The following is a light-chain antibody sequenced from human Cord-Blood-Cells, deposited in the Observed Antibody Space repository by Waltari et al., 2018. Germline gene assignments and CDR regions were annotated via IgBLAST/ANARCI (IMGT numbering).Light chain of an antibody. CDR1: SSDIGCYNL. CDR3: CSYAGSSTFYV. V-gene: IGLV2-23*01. J-gene: IGLJ1*01. CDR2: EGS. Sequence: QSALTQPPSVSGSTGQSTTLSRTGTSSDIGCYNLVSWYQQHPGKAPKPMIYEGSKRPSGVSNRFSGSKSGNTASLTISGRQAEDEADYYCCSYAGSSTFYVFGTGTKVTVL.